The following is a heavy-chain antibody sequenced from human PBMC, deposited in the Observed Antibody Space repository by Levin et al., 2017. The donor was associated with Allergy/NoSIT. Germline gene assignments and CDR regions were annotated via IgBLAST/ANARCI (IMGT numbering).Heavy chain of an antibody. CDR2: ISYDGSNK. CDR3: ARLTSGSFDY. D-gene: IGHD6-19*01. Sequence: LSLTCAASGFTFSSYIMHWVRQAPGKGLEWVAFISYDGSNKYYADSVKGRFTISRDNSKNTLYLQMNSLRAEDTAVYYCARLTSGSFDYWGQGTLVTVSS. J-gene: IGHJ4*02. CDR1: GFTFSSYI. V-gene: IGHV3-30-3*01.